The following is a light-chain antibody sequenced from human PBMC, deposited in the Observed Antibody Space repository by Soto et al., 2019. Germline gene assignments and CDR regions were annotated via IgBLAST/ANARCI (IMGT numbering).Light chain of an antibody. Sequence: EIVMTQSPATLSVSPGERATLSCMASPYVSNNLAWYQQKPGQAPRLLIYGASTRATGIPARFSGSGSGTEFTRTISSLQSEDFAVYYCQQARVPFGQGTKME. J-gene: IGKJ2*01. CDR2: GAS. CDR1: PYVSNN. V-gene: IGKV3-15*01. CDR3: QQARVP.